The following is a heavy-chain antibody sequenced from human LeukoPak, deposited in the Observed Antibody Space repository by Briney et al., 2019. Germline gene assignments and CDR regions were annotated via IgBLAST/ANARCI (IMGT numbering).Heavy chain of an antibody. Sequence: GESLKISCKGPGYSFTSYWIGWVRQMPGKGLEWMGIIYPGDSDTRYSPSFQGQVTISADKSISTAYLQWSSLKASDTAMYYCARLAGLYYDSSGYHYFDYWGQGTLVTVSS. J-gene: IGHJ4*02. V-gene: IGHV5-51*01. D-gene: IGHD3-22*01. CDR2: IYPGDSDT. CDR3: ARLAGLYYDSSGYHYFDY. CDR1: GYSFTSYW.